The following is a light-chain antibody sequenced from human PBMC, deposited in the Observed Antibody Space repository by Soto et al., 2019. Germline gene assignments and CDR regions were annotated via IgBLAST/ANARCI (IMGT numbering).Light chain of an antibody. J-gene: IGLJ1*01. CDR1: SSDIGGFNF. Sequence: QSVLIQPASVSGSPGQSITISCTGTSSDIGGFNFVSWYQQFPGKSPKVLIYAVSSRASGVSNRFSGSKSGNTASLTISGLQAEDEANYYCNSYTTLSNRVFGTGTKVTVL. V-gene: IGLV2-14*03. CDR3: NSYTTLSNRV. CDR2: AVS.